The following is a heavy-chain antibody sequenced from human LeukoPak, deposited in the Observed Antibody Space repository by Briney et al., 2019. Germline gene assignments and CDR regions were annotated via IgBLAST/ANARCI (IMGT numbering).Heavy chain of an antibody. CDR2: IRYDGSNK. D-gene: IGHD6-25*01. CDR3: AKDERFNDAFDI. V-gene: IGHV3-30*02. CDR1: GFTFSSYG. J-gene: IGHJ3*02. Sequence: GGSLRLSCAASGFTFSSYGMHWVRQAPGKGLEWVAFIRYDGSNKYYADSVKGRFTISRDNSKNTLYLQMNSLRAEDTAVYYCAKDERFNDAFDIWGQGTMVTVSS.